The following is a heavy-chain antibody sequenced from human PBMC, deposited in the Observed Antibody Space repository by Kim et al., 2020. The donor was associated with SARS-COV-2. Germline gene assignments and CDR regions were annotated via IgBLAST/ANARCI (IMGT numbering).Heavy chain of an antibody. Sequence: GGSRRLSCAASGFAFGDYAMHWVRQVPGKGLDWVLGLWWDSARVSYWDSVRDRFAVSIDNVKNIFYLEMSALRSEDTALYFCAKGLVRGGLLRDYDAFDLWGQGTWISVSS. CDR2: LWWDSARV. CDR3: AKGLVRGGLLRDYDAFDL. CDR1: GFAFGDYA. J-gene: IGHJ3*01. V-gene: IGHV3-9*01. D-gene: IGHD3-10*01.